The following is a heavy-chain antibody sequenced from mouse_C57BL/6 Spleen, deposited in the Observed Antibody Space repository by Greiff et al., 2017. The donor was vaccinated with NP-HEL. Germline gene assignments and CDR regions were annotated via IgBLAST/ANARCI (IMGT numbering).Heavy chain of an antibody. CDR1: GYTFTSYD. CDR2: IYPRDGST. CDR3: ARGTHYYGSSTDYAMDY. Sequence: VKLMESGPELVKPGASVKLSCKASGYTFTSYDINWVKQRPGQGLEWIGWIYPRDGSTKYNEKFKGKATLTVDTSSSTAYMERHSLTSEDSAVYFCARGTHYYGSSTDYAMDYWGQGTSVTVSS. V-gene: IGHV1-85*01. J-gene: IGHJ4*01. D-gene: IGHD1-1*01.